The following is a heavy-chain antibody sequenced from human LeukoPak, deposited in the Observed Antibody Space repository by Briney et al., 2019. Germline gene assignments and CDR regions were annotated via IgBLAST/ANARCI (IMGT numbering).Heavy chain of an antibody. D-gene: IGHD4-11*01. CDR1: GFTVSSNY. V-gene: IGHV3-66*01. CDR2: IYSGGST. CDR3: ARGATVTTDYFDY. Sequence: GGSLRLSCAASGFTVSSNYMSWVRQTPGKGLEWVSVIYSGGSTYYADSVKGRFTISRDNSKNTLYLQMNSLRAEDTAVYYCARGATVTTDYFDYWGQGTLVTVSS. J-gene: IGHJ4*02.